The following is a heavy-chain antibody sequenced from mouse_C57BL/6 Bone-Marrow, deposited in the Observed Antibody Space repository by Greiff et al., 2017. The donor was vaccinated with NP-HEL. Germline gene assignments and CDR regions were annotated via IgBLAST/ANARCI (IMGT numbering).Heavy chain of an antibody. CDR3: ARAPSYYGSSHWYFDV. V-gene: IGHV5-4*01. Sequence: EVQLQESGGGLVKPGGSLKLSCAASGFTFSSYAMSWVRQTPEKRLEWVATISDGGSYTYYPDNVKGRFTISRDNAKNNLYLQMSHLKSEDTAMYYCARAPSYYGSSHWYFDVWGTGTTVTVSS. J-gene: IGHJ1*03. CDR1: GFTFSSYA. D-gene: IGHD1-1*01. CDR2: ISDGGSYT.